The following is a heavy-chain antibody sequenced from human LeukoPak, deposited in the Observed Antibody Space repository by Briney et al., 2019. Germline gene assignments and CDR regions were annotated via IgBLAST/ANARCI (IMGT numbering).Heavy chain of an antibody. V-gene: IGHV1-18*01. CDR1: GYTFNTYG. D-gene: IGHD6-19*01. CDR2: ISVYNGNT. Sequence: ASVKVSCKASGYTFNTYGISWVRQAPGQGLEWMGWISVYNGNTNYAQKLQGRVTMTTDTSTSTAYMELRSLRSDDTAVYYCARDLSVAVAGPDYWGQGTLVTVSS. J-gene: IGHJ4*02. CDR3: ARDLSVAVAGPDY.